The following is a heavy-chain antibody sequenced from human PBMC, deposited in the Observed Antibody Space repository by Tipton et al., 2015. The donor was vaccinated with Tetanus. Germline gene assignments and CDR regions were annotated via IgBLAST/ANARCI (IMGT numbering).Heavy chain of an antibody. Sequence: TLSLTCTVSGDSLVRGGYYWTWIRHLPGKGLEWIGYIYHTGAAHYNPSLKSRVTLSVDMSKNQFFLKMISMTAADTAVYFCARGLPREPFYLDYWGQGKQVTVSS. J-gene: IGHJ4*02. V-gene: IGHV4-31*03. CDR1: GDSLVRGGYY. CDR2: IYHTGAA. CDR3: ARGLPREPFYLDY. D-gene: IGHD1-26*01.